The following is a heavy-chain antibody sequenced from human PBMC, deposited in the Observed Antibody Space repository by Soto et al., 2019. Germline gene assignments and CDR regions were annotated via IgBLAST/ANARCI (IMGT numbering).Heavy chain of an antibody. J-gene: IGHJ4*02. Sequence: SETLSLTCTVSVDFFSNYWTWIRQSPGKGLEWIGYIYNSGSTEYNPSLKSRVTISLDRSKKQFSLNLRSVTAADTAVYYCARGDLLLPYWGQGTLVTVSS. CDR2: IYNSGST. D-gene: IGHD1-26*01. CDR1: VDFFSNY. CDR3: ARGDLLLPY. V-gene: IGHV4-59*01.